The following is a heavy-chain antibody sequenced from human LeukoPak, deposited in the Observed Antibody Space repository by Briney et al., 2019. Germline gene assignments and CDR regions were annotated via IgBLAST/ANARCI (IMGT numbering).Heavy chain of an antibody. CDR1: GESFSAYY. CDR3: ARGLITIFGVVDY. J-gene: IGHJ4*02. Sequence: SETLSLTSAVSGESFSAYYWTWIRQPPGKGLEWVGEINHDGTTNYNPSLESRVTMSVDTSKNQFSLKLSSVTAADTAMYYCARGLITIFGVVDYWGQGALVTVSS. V-gene: IGHV4-34*01. CDR2: INHDGTT. D-gene: IGHD3-3*01.